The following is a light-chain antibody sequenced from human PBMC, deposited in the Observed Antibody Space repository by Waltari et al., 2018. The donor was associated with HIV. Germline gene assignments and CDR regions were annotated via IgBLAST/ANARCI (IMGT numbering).Light chain of an antibody. V-gene: IGLV2-11*01. J-gene: IGLJ1*01. Sequence: QSALTQPRSVSGSPGQSVTISCTGTSSDVGAYNYVSWYQQHPGKAPKLMIYDVNKRHAGVPDLFAGSKSGNTASLTISGLQAEDEADYYCCSYAGSYTYVFGTGTKVTVL. CDR1: SSDVGAYNY. CDR2: DVN. CDR3: CSYAGSYTYV.